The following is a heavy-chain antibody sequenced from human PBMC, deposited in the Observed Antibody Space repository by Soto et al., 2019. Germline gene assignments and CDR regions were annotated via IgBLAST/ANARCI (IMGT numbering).Heavy chain of an antibody. D-gene: IGHD6-19*01. V-gene: IGHV3-23*01. CDR1: GFTFSSYA. CDR2: ISGSGGST. J-gene: IGHJ5*02. Sequence: GGSLRLSCAASGFTFSSYAMSWVRQAPGKGLEWVSAISGSGGSTYYADSVKGRFTISRDNSKNTLYLQMNSLRAEDTAVYYCAKDYHSGWTSGGNIWFDPWGQGTLVTVSS. CDR3: AKDYHSGWTSGGNIWFDP.